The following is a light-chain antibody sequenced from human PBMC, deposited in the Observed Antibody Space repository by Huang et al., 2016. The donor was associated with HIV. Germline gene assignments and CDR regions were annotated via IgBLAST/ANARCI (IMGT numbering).Light chain of an antibody. V-gene: IGKV3-11*01. CDR2: AAS. CDR3: QQRSNSPRT. Sequence: EIVLTQSPATLSLSPGERATLSCRASQSVSSSFAWYQQKPGQAPRLLIYAASNRATGIPARLSGSGCGTDFTLTISSLEPEEFAVYYGQQRSNSPRTFGGGTKVEIK. CDR1: QSVSSS. J-gene: IGKJ4*01.